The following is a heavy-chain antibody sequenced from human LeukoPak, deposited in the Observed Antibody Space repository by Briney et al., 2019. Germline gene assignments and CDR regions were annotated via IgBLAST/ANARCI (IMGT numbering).Heavy chain of an antibody. J-gene: IGHJ4*02. CDR1: GFTFSSYA. CDR2: ISYDGSSK. V-gene: IGHV3-30*04. D-gene: IGHD5-18*01. CDR3: ARDRGSYGFTDYFDY. Sequence: GGSLRLSCAASGFTFSSYAMHWVRQAPGKGLEWVAVISYDGSSKYYADSVKGRFTISRDNSKNTLYLQMNSLRAEDTAVYYCARDRGSYGFTDYFDYWGQGTLVTVSS.